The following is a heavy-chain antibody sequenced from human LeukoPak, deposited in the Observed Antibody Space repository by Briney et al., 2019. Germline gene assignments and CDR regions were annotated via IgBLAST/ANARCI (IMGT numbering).Heavy chain of an antibody. J-gene: IGHJ3*02. CDR2: ISNDESNK. Sequence: GGSLRLSCAASGFTFSSYGMHWVRQAPGKGLEWVAVISNDESNKYYAGSVKGRFTISRNNSKNTLYLQMSSLRPEDTAFYYCAKDTGPDRALELFDIWGQGTMVTVSS. CDR1: GFTFSSYG. V-gene: IGHV3-30*18. D-gene: IGHD1-26*01. CDR3: AKDTGPDRALELFDI.